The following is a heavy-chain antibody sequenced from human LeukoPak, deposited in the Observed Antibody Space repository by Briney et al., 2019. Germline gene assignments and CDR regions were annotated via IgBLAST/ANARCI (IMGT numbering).Heavy chain of an antibody. Sequence: GGSLRLSCAASGFSFSSYAMSWVRQAPGKGLEWVSTVSGSGGSTYYADSVKGRFTISRDNSKNTLYLQMNSLRAEDTAVYYCAKDNRGDNWNYLAIDYWGQGTLVTVSS. J-gene: IGHJ4*02. CDR3: AKDNRGDNWNYLAIDY. CDR2: VSGSGGST. V-gene: IGHV3-23*01. CDR1: GFSFSSYA. D-gene: IGHD1-7*01.